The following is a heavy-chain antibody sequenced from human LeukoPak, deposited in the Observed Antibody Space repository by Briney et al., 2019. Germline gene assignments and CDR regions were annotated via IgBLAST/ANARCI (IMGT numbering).Heavy chain of an antibody. V-gene: IGHV4-34*01. J-gene: IGHJ6*03. CDR1: GGSFSGYY. Sequence: PSETLSLTCAVYGGSFSGYYWSWIRQLPGKGLEWIGEINHSGSTNYNPSLKSRVTISVDTSKNQFSLKLSSVTAADTAVYYCARVVCSGGSCYRYYYYYYMDVWGKGTTVTVSS. CDR2: INHSGST. D-gene: IGHD2-15*01. CDR3: ARVVCSGGSCYRYYYYYYMDV.